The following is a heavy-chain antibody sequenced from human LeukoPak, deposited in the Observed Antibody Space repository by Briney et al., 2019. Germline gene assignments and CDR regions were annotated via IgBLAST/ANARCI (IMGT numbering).Heavy chain of an antibody. Sequence: SSETLSLTCTVSGGSISSGDYYWSWIRQPPGKGLEWIGYIYYSGSTYYNPSLKSRVTISVDTSKNQFSLKLSSVTAADTALYYCARQEYSYGHDYWGQGTLVTVSS. D-gene: IGHD5-18*01. CDR1: GGSISSGDYY. CDR2: IYYSGST. J-gene: IGHJ4*02. CDR3: ARQEYSYGHDY. V-gene: IGHV4-30-4*08.